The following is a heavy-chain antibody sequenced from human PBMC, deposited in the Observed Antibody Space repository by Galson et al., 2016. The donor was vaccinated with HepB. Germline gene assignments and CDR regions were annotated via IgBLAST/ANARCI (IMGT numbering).Heavy chain of an antibody. V-gene: IGHV3-7*03. Sequence: SLRLSCAASEFSISTSWMTWVRQAPGKGLEWVANIRHDGSQIHYVDSVQGRFTISRDNAKNLLYLQMDSLRAEDTAVYFCARDRKYYNSPTWYDVFDIWGQGTMGTVSS. CDR1: EFSISTSW. J-gene: IGHJ3*02. D-gene: IGHD2/OR15-2a*01. CDR3: ARDRKYYNSPTWYDVFDI. CDR2: IRHDGSQI.